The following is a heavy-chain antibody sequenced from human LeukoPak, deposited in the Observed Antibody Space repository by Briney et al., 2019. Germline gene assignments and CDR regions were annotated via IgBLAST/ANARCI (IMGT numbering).Heavy chain of an antibody. J-gene: IGHJ4*02. CDR1: GGSFSGYY. CDR2: INHSGRT. Sequence: SATLSLTCAVYGGSFSGYYWSCIRQPPGKGLEWIGGINHSGRTNYNPSLKSRVTISVDTSNNPIYLQLSSVTAADTAVYSWARRAPGGSYYVNPHFDYWGQGTLVTVSS. D-gene: IGHD1-26*01. CDR3: ARRAPGGSYYVNPHFDY. V-gene: IGHV4-34*01.